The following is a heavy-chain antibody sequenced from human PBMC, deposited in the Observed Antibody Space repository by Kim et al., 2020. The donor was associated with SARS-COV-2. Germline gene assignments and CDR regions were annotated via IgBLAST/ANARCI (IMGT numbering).Heavy chain of an antibody. CDR2: ISYDGSNK. Sequence: GGSLRLSCAASGFTFSSYGMHWVRQAPGKGLEWVAVISYDGSNKYYADSVKGRFTISRDNSKNTLYLQMNSLRAEDTAVYYCAKVQYSSGWYYYYGMDVWGRGTTVPVSS. CDR3: AKVQYSSGWYYYYGMDV. D-gene: IGHD6-19*01. J-gene: IGHJ6*02. CDR1: GFTFSSYG. V-gene: IGHV3-30*18.